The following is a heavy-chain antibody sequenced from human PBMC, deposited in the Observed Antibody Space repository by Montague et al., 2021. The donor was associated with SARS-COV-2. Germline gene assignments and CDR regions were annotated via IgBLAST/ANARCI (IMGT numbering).Heavy chain of an antibody. CDR3: ARDVRYYYDQ. D-gene: IGHD3-10*01. Sequence: SETLSLTCSVSGGSMSSYHWVWIRQPPGKGMEWIGYVSYRGSTNYNLSLKSRVTISLDTSKNRFHLRVTSVTAADTDVSYCARDVRYYYDQWGQGILVTVSS. J-gene: IGHJ4*01. CDR1: GGSMSSYH. V-gene: IGHV4-59*01. CDR2: VSYRGST.